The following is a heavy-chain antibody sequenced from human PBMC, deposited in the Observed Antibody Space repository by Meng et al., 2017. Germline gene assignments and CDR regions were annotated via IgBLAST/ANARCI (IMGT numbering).Heavy chain of an antibody. Sequence: GESLKISCAASGFTFSSYAMHWVRQAPGKGLEWVAVISYDGSNKYYADSVKGRFTISRDNSKNTLYLQMNSLRAEDTAVYYCARAYYDILTGSPYYYYYYGMDVWGQGTTVTVSS. CDR2: ISYDGSNK. CDR3: ARAYYDILTGSPYYYYYYGMDV. D-gene: IGHD3-9*01. J-gene: IGHJ6*02. CDR1: GFTFSSYA. V-gene: IGHV3-30*04.